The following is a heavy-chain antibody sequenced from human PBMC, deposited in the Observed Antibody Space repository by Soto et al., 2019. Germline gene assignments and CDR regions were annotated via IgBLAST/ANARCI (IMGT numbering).Heavy chain of an antibody. V-gene: IGHV3-7*01. D-gene: IGHD6-19*01. CDR3: ARDRVPSSGLNCFLAT. J-gene: IGHJ1*01. CDR2: IKQDGSET. CDR1: GITISNYW. Sequence: LRLSCAASGITISNYWMSWVRQAQGKGLEWVANIKQDGSETYYTDSVRGRFTISRENAKNSLYLQMNSLRAEDTAVYYCARDRVPSSGLNCFLATWGQGALVTVSS.